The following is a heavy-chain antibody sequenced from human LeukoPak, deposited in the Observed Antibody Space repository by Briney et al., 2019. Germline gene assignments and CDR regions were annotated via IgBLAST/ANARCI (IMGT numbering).Heavy chain of an antibody. D-gene: IGHD2-15*01. CDR3: ARGYCSGGSCYWGYYFDY. V-gene: IGHV4-34*01. CDR1: GGSFSGYY. CDR2: INHSGST. Sequence: NPSETLSLTCAVYGGSFSGYYWSWIRQPPGKGLEWIGEINHSGSTNYNPSLKSRVTISVDTSKNQFSLKLSSVTAADTAVYYCARGYCSGGSCYWGYYFDYWGQGTLVTVSS. J-gene: IGHJ4*02.